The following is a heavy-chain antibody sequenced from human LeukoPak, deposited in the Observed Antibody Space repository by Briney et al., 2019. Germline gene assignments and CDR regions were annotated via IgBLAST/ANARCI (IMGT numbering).Heavy chain of an antibody. J-gene: IGHJ2*01. V-gene: IGHV3-48*03. CDR3: ARRFDV. CDR2: IGGSGTPI. Sequence: PGGSLRLSCAASGFTFSSYAMNWVRQAPGKGLEWVSYIGGSGTPIYFADSVKGRFTISRDNAKNSLYLQMNSLRAEDTATYYCARRFDVWGRGTLVTVSS. CDR1: GFTFSSYA.